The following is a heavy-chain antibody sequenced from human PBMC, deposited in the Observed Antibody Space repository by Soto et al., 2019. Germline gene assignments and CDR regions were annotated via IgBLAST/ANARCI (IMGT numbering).Heavy chain of an antibody. V-gene: IGHV2-5*02. CDR1: GFSLSTSGVG. D-gene: IGHD3-10*01. Sequence: QITLKESGPTLVKPTQTLTLTCSFSGFSLSTSGVGVGWIRQPPGKALEWLALIYWDEDKRYSPSLKSTLTVTTDTSKNQVDLTMTKMVPVDTATYSCAHTLWFGEAYYFDCWGQGTLVTVSS. CDR2: IYWDEDK. CDR3: AHTLWFGEAYYFDC. J-gene: IGHJ4*02.